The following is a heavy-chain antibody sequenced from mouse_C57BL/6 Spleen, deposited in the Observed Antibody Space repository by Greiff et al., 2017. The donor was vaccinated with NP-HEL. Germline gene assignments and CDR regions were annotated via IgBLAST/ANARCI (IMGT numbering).Heavy chain of an antibody. CDR2: ISYDGSN. D-gene: IGHD5-1-1*01. Sequence: EVQLQESGPGLVKPSQSLSLTCSVTGYSITSGYYWNWIRQFPGNKLEWMGYISYDGSNNYNPSLKNRISITRDPSKNQFFLKLNSVTTEDTATYYCAREGYPYYYAMDYWGQGTSVTVSS. CDR1: GYSITSGYY. J-gene: IGHJ4*01. V-gene: IGHV3-6*01. CDR3: AREGYPYYYAMDY.